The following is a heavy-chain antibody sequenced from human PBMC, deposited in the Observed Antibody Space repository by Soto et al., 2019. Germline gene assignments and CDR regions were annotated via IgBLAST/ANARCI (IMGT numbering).Heavy chain of an antibody. J-gene: IGHJ4*02. CDR1: GFTFSSYW. Sequence: PGGSLRLSCAASGFTFSSYWMSWVRQAPGKGLEWVANIKQDGSEKYYVDSVKGRFTISRDNAKNSLYLQMNSLRAEDTAVYYCARGYYLYSSGWYPPTPFDYWGQGTLVTVSS. V-gene: IGHV3-7*03. D-gene: IGHD6-19*01. CDR3: ARGYYLYSSGWYPPTPFDY. CDR2: IKQDGSEK.